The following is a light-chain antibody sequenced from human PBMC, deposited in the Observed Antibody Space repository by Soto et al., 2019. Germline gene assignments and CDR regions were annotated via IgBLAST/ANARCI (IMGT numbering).Light chain of an antibody. CDR2: RNN. Sequence: QSVLTQPPSASGTPGQRVTISCCGSSSNIGSNYVYWYQQLPGTAPKLLIYRNNQRPSGVPDRFSGSKSGTSASLAISGLRSEDEADYYCAAWDDSLSVYVFGTGTKLTVL. CDR3: AAWDDSLSVYV. V-gene: IGLV1-47*01. J-gene: IGLJ1*01. CDR1: SSNIGSNY.